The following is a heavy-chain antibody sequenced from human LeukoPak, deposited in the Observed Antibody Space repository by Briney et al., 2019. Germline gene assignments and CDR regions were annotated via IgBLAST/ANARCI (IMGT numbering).Heavy chain of an antibody. CDR3: ASDCGGDCYPGDAFDI. Sequence: PGGSLRLSCAVSGVSVSAHYMSWVRQAPGKGLECVSFLYTGGDTYYADSVKGRFTISRDNSKNTLYLQMNGLRAEDTAVYYCASDCGGDCYPGDAFDIWGQGTMVTVSS. J-gene: IGHJ3*02. CDR2: LYTGGDT. D-gene: IGHD2-21*02. V-gene: IGHV3-53*01. CDR1: GVSVSAHY.